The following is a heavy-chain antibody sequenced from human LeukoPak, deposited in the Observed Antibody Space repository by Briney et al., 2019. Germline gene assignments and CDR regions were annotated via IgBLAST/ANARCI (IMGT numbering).Heavy chain of an antibody. CDR2: IYFSGGT. D-gene: IGHD4-23*01. CDR1: GDSISSSNCY. J-gene: IGHJ4*02. V-gene: IGHV4-39*07. Sequence: SETLSLTCTVSGDSISSSNCYWGWIRQPPGKGLEWIGSIYFSGGTYYNPSLKSRVTISVDTSKNQFSLKLSSVTAADTAVYYCARRLRWAPFDYWGQGTLVTVSS. CDR3: ARRLRWAPFDY.